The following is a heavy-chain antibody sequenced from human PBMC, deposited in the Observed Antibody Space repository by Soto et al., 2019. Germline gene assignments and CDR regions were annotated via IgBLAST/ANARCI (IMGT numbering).Heavy chain of an antibody. CDR3: AINEFVRGVIEY. Sequence: QVQLVQSGAEVKKPGASVKVSCKASGYSFTSYDFNWVRQATGQGLEWMGWMNPNSGNIGYVQKFQGRVTMTRDTSIGTAYMELNSLTTEDTAVYYCAINEFVRGVIEYWGQGTLVTVSS. J-gene: IGHJ4*02. V-gene: IGHV1-8*01. CDR2: MNPNSGNI. CDR1: GYSFTSYD. D-gene: IGHD3-10*02.